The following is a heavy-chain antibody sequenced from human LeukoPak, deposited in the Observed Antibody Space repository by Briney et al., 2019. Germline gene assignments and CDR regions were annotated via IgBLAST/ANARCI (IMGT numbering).Heavy chain of an antibody. CDR1: RDSISGYY. CDR3: TRSLPAAMFSLDY. CDR2: IHYSGST. D-gene: IGHD2-2*01. V-gene: IGHV4-59*01. J-gene: IGHJ4*02. Sequence: SETLSLTCTVSRDSISGYYWSWIRQPPGKRLEWIGYIHYSGSTNYNPSLKTRVTISLDTSENQCSLKLTSVTAADTAVYYCTRSLPAAMFSLDYWGQGTLVTVSS.